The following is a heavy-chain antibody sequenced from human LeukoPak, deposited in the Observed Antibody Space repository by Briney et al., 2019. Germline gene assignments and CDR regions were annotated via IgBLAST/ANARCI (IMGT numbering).Heavy chain of an antibody. CDR2: INHSGST. CDR3: GGLENNWFDP. V-gene: IGHV4-34*01. D-gene: IGHD3-3*01. J-gene: IGHJ5*02. CDR1: GGSLSGYY. Sequence: PSETLPLTCAVYGGSLSGYYWSWIRQPPGKGLEWIGEINHSGSTNYNPSLKSRVTISVDTSKNQFSLKLSSVTAADTAVYYCGGLENNWFDPWGQGTLVTVSS.